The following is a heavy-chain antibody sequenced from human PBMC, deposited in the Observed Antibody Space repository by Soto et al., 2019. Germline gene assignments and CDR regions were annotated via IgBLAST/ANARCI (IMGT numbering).Heavy chain of an antibody. J-gene: IGHJ6*02. V-gene: IGHV1-8*01. CDR2: MNPNSGNT. CDR3: ARGRNGMDV. Sequence: QVQLVQSGAEVKKPGASVKVSCKASGDTFTNYDINWVRQATGQGLEWMERMNPNSGNTGYAQRLQGRVTMTRNTSITTAYMELSSLRSEDTAVYYCARGRNGMDVWGQGTTVTVSS. CDR1: GDTFTNYD.